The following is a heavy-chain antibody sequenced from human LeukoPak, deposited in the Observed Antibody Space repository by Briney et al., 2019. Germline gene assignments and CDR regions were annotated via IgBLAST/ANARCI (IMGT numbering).Heavy chain of an antibody. CDR3: AKDLPYYFDGRLYRLYC. CDR1: GFTFSLYG. CDR2: IRSGGSNK. V-gene: IGHV3-30*02. Sequence: GGSLRHSCAASGFTFSLYGMHWVRQAPGKGLEWVAFIRSGGSNKYYLDSVKGRFTISRDNSENTLYLQMNSLRPEDTAVYYCAKDLPYYFDGRLYRLYCWGQGILVTVSS. J-gene: IGHJ4*02. D-gene: IGHD3-22*01.